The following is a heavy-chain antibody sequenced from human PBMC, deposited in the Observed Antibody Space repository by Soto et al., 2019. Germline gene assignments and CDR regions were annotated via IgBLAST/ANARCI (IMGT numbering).Heavy chain of an antibody. J-gene: IGHJ4*02. Sequence: GASVKVSCKASGGTFSSYAISWVRQAPGQGLEWMGGIIPIFGTANYAQKFQGRVTITADESTSTAYMELSSLRSEDTAVYYCVLARIAARQLNFDYWGQGTLVTVSS. V-gene: IGHV1-69*13. CDR3: VLARIAARQLNFDY. D-gene: IGHD6-6*01. CDR2: IIPIFGTA. CDR1: GGTFSSYA.